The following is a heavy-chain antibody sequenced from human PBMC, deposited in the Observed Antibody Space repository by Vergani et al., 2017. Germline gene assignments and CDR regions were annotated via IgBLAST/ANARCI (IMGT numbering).Heavy chain of an antibody. D-gene: IGHD1-1*01. CDR3: ARGGVTIDY. CDR1: GGSISSYY. J-gene: IGHJ4*02. Sequence: QVQLQESGPGLVKPSETLSLTCTVSGGSISSYYWSWIRQPPGKGLEWIGYIYYSGSTNYNPSLKSRVTISVDTSKNQFSLKLSSVTAADTAVYYCARGGVTIDYWGQGTLVTVSS. CDR2: IYYSGST. V-gene: IGHV4-59*01.